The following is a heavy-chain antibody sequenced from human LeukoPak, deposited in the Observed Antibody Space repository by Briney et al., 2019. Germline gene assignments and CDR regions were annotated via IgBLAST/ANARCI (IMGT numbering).Heavy chain of an antibody. Sequence: SQTLSLTCTVSGGSISSGDYYWSWIRQPPGKGLEWIGYIYNNGRTYYNPSLKSRVTISVDTSKNLFSLKVSSVTAADAAVYYCAKAGGSYGKQHYYFDYWRQGTLVTVSS. D-gene: IGHD1-26*01. CDR1: GGSISSGDYY. J-gene: IGHJ4*02. CDR3: AKAGGSYGKQHYYFDY. CDR2: IYNNGRT. V-gene: IGHV4-30-4*01.